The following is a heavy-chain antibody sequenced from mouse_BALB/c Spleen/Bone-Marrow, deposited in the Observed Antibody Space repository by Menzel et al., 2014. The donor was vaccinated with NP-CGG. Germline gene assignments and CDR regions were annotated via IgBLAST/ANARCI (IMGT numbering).Heavy chain of an antibody. J-gene: IGHJ1*01. CDR1: GYSITSGYY. V-gene: IGHV3-6*02. D-gene: IGHD4-1*01. CDR2: ISYDGSN. Sequence: ESGPGLVKPSQSLSLTCSVTGYSITSGYYWNWIRQFPGNKLEWMGYISYDGSNNYNPSLKNRISITRDTSKNQFFLKLNSVTTEDTATYYCARGGTGRVYFDVWGAGTTVTVSP. CDR3: ARGGTGRVYFDV.